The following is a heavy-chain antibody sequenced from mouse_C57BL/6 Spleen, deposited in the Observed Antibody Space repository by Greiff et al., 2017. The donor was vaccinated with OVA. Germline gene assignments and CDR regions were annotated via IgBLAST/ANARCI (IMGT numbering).Heavy chain of an antibody. D-gene: IGHD4-1*01. V-gene: IGHV1-80*01. Sequence: VKLQESGAELVKPGASVKISCKASGYAFSSYWMNWVKQRPGKGLEWIGQIYPGDGDTNYNGKFKGKATLTADKSSSTAYMQLSSLTSEDSAVYFCAEGNWVYAMDYWGQGTSVTVSS. CDR3: AEGNWVYAMDY. J-gene: IGHJ4*01. CDR2: IYPGDGDT. CDR1: GYAFSSYW.